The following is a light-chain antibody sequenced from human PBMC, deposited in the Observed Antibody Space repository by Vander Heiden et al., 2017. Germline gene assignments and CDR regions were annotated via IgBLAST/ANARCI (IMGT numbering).Light chain of an antibody. J-gene: IGKJ2*01. V-gene: IGKV3-20*01. CDR2: GAS. CDR1: QSVSSNY. CDR3: QHYGTSQYT. Sequence: EIVLTQSPGILSLSPGERATLSCRAGQSVSSNYLAWFRHKPGQAPRLLIYGASTRATGIPDRFSGSGSGTDFTLTISRLEPEDLAVYYCQHYGTSQYTFGQGTKLEIK.